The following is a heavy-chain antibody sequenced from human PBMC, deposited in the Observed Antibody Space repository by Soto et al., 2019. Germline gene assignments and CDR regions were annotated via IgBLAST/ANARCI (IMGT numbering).Heavy chain of an antibody. J-gene: IGHJ6*02. CDR3: ARDYYRFNSGYGFSMDV. CDR1: GFTLSSYA. CDR2: ISYDGSNK. V-gene: IGHV3-30-3*01. Sequence: QVQLVESGGGVVQPGRSLRLSCAASGFTLSSYAMHWVRQAPGKGLERVEVISYDGSNKYYADSVKGRFTISRDNSKNTLYVQMNSLRAEDTAVYYCARDYYRFNSGYGFSMDVWGQGTTVTVSS. D-gene: IGHD5-12*01.